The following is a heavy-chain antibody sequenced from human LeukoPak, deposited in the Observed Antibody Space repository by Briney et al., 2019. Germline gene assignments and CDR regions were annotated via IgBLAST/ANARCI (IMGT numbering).Heavy chain of an antibody. J-gene: IGHJ4*02. CDR1: GFTFDDYG. CDR3: ARDALAYCGGDCSFDY. V-gene: IGHV3-20*04. CDR2: INWNGGST. D-gene: IGHD2-21*02. Sequence: PGGSLRLSCAASGFTFDDYGMSWVRQAPGKGLEWVSGINWNGGSTGYADSVKGRFTISRDNAKNSLYLQMNRLRAEDTALYFCARDALAYCGGDCSFDYWGQGTLVTVSS.